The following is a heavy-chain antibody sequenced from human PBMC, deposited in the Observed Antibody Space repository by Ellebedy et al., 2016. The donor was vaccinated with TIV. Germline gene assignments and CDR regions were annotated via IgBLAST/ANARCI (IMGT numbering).Heavy chain of an antibody. CDR1: GYSSPTYW. Sequence: GESLKISXKASGYSSPTYWIGWVRQMPGKGLEWMGSIYPGDSDTRYSPSFQGQVTISADKSISTAYLQWSSLKASDTAMYYCARQHDYGDYSFGIWGQGTMVTVSS. J-gene: IGHJ3*02. CDR3: ARQHDYGDYSFGI. V-gene: IGHV5-51*01. D-gene: IGHD4-17*01. CDR2: IYPGDSDT.